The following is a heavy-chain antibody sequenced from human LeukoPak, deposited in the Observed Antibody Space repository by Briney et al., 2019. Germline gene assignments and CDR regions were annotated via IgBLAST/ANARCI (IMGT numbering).Heavy chain of an antibody. CDR1: GESFSGYY. CDR2: VNHSGST. D-gene: IGHD2-15*01. J-gene: IGHJ4*02. CDR3: AKDDLSAGGSCCPPHGY. Sequence: SETLSLTCAVYGESFSGYYWTWIRQPPGKGLEWIGEVNHSGSTNYNPSLKSRVTISVDTSKNHFSLRLTSVTAADTAVYYCAKDDLSAGGSCCPPHGYWGQGTLVTVSS. V-gene: IGHV4-34*01.